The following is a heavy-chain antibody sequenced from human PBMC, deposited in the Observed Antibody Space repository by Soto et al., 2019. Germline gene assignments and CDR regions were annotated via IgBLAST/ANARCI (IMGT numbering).Heavy chain of an antibody. CDR1: GGSISSSSYY. CDR3: ARQWGYYDILTGYYSYFDY. D-gene: IGHD3-9*01. J-gene: IGHJ4*02. V-gene: IGHV4-39*01. Sequence: SETLSLTCTVSGGSISSSSYYWGWIRQPPGKGLEWIGSIYYSGSTYYNPSLKSRVTISVDTSKNQFSLKLSSVTAADTAVYYCARQWGYYDILTGYYSYFDYWGQGTLVTVSS. CDR2: IYYSGST.